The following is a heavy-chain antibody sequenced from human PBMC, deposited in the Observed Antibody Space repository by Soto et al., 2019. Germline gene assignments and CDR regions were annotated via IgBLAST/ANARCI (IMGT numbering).Heavy chain of an antibody. V-gene: IGHV4-4*02. CDR2: VFRSGDT. CDR3: AKNGDYALEY. Sequence: SETLSLTCAVSGDSVSNNKWWSWVRLSPGKGLEWIGEVFRSGDTNYNPSLKSRVTISMDKSKNEFLLQLKSVTAADTAMYYCAKNGDYALEYWGQGTLVTVSS. D-gene: IGHD4-17*01. J-gene: IGHJ4*02. CDR1: GDSVSNNKW.